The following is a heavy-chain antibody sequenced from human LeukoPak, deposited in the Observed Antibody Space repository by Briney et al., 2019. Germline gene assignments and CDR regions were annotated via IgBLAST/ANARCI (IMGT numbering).Heavy chain of an antibody. CDR3: ATAPYCSGGSCYSGDLYFDY. Sequence: GGSLRLSCAVSGFTFSSYAVSWVRQAPGKGLECVSIISDGGGIIYYADSGQGRLTISRDNSKNTVYLQMNSLRAEDTAVYYCATAPYCSGGSCYSGDLYFDYWGQGTLVTVSS. V-gene: IGHV3-23*01. CDR2: ISDGGGII. CDR1: GFTFSSYA. J-gene: IGHJ4*02. D-gene: IGHD2-15*01.